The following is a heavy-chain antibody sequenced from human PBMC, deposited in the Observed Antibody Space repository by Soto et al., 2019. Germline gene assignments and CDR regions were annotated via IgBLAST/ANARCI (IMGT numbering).Heavy chain of an antibody. Sequence: ASVNVSCKASGYTFTSYGISWVRQAPGQGLEWMGWISPINGITNYAQKLQGRVTVTTDKSTSTAYMELSSLRSEDTAVYYCASNYGDYASYYYYMDVWGKGTAVTVSS. D-gene: IGHD4-17*01. CDR3: ASNYGDYASYYYYMDV. CDR2: ISPINGIT. V-gene: IGHV1-18*01. CDR1: GYTFTSYG. J-gene: IGHJ6*03.